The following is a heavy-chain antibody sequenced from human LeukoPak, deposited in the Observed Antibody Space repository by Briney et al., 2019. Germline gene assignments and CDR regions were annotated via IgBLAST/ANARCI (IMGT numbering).Heavy chain of an antibody. CDR2: ISSSDII. V-gene: IGHV3-69-1*01. J-gene: IGHJ5*02. CDR3: ARDVVAVIRGALHNWLDP. CDR1: GFSLSAHS. Sequence: GGSLRLSREGSGFSLSAHSMTWARQTPGKGLEWVSYISSSDIIYYADSVKGRFTISRDNAKNSLYLRMNSLRAEDTAVYYCARDVVAVIRGALHNWLDPWGQGTQVTVSS. D-gene: IGHD2-15*01.